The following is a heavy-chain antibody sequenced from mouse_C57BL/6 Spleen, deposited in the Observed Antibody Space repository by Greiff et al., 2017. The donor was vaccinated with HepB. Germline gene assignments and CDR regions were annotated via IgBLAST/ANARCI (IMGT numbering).Heavy chain of an antibody. V-gene: IGHV5-4*03. CDR3: ARWGWDVDFDY. CDR2: ISDGGSYT. Sequence: EVKLMESGGGLVKPGGSLKLSCAASGFTFSSYAMSWVRQTPEKRLEWVATISDGGSYTYYPENVKGRFTITGDNPKNNLYLQMSHLKSEDTAMYYCARWGWDVDFDYWGQGTTLTVSS. CDR1: GFTFSSYA. J-gene: IGHJ2*01. D-gene: IGHD4-1*01.